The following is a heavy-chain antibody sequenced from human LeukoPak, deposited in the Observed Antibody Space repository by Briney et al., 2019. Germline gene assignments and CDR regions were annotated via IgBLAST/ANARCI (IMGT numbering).Heavy chain of an antibody. J-gene: IGHJ4*02. D-gene: IGHD3-22*01. Sequence: ASVKVSCKASGYTFTGYYMHWVRQAPGQGLEWMGRINPNSGGTNYAQKFQGRVTMTRDTSISTAYMELSRLRSDDTAVYYCARDRGYHDSTDYWGQGTLVTVSS. CDR3: ARDRGYHDSTDY. CDR1: GYTFTGYY. CDR2: INPNSGGT. V-gene: IGHV1-2*06.